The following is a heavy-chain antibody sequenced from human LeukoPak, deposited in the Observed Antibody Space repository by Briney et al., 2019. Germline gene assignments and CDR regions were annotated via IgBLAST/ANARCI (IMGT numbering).Heavy chain of an antibody. CDR3: AREGFGEFADM. CDR1: GFTFSKFA. CDR2: VSYDGSYK. D-gene: IGHD3-10*01. J-gene: IGHJ3*02. V-gene: IGHV3-30*04. Sequence: GGSLRLSCAAAGFTFSKFAMHWVRKAPGKGLEWVAVVSYDGSYKYYADSVKGRFTISRDNSKNTLYLQMNNLRAGDTAVYYCAREGFGEFADMWGQGTMVTVSS.